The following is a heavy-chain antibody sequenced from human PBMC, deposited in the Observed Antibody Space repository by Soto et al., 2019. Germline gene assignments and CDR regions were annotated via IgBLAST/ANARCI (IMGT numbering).Heavy chain of an antibody. CDR3: ARGHHYYDSSGYYKTDAFDI. CDR2: IIPIFGTA. V-gene: IGHV1-69*06. J-gene: IGHJ3*02. Sequence: ASVKVSCKASGGTFSSYAISWVLEAPGQGLEWMGGIIPIFGTANYAQKFQGRVTITADKSTSTAYMELSSLRSEDTAVYYCARGHHYYDSSGYYKTDAFDIWGQGTMVTVSS. D-gene: IGHD3-22*01. CDR1: GGTFSSYA.